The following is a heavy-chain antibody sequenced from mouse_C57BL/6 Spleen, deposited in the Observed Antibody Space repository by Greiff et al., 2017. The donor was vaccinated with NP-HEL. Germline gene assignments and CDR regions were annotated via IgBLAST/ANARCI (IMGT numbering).Heavy chain of an antibody. V-gene: IGHV1-69*01. CDR3: ARGGTSGPFDY. J-gene: IGHJ2*01. CDR2: IDPSDSYT. CDR1: GYTFTSYW. D-gene: IGHD4-1*01. Sequence: QVQLQQSGAELVMPGASVKLSCKASGYTFTSYWMHWVKQRPGQGLEWIGEIDPSDSYTNYNQKFKGKSTLTVDKSSSTAYMQLSSLTSEDSAVYYCARGGTSGPFDYWGQGTTLTVSS.